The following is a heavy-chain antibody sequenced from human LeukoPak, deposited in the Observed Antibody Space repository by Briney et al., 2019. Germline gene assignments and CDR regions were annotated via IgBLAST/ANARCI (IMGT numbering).Heavy chain of an antibody. J-gene: IGHJ4*02. CDR1: GGSMSSGGYS. CDR3: ARGDSRPDY. Sequence: SQTLSLTCVVSGGSMSSGGYSWSWIRQPPGKGLEWIGYIYHSQSNNYNPSLKSRVTISEDRSKNQFSLKLSSVTAADTAVYYCARGDSRPDYWGQGILVTVSS. CDR2: IYHSQSN. V-gene: IGHV4-30-2*01. D-gene: IGHD5-18*01.